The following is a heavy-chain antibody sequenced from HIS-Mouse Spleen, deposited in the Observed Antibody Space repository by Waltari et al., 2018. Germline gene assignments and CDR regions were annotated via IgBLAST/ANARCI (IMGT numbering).Heavy chain of an antibody. CDR1: GYTFHGYY. Sequence: QVQRVKSGAEGKKPGASVTVSCRASGYTFHGYYMHWVRQTPGQGLEWMGWINPNSGGTNYAQKFQGRVTMTRDTSISTAYMELSRLRSDDTAVYYCARDSPTQLGGDAFDIWGQGTMVTVSS. CDR3: ARDSPTQLGGDAFDI. CDR2: INPNSGGT. D-gene: IGHD3-10*01. V-gene: IGHV1-2*02. J-gene: IGHJ3*02.